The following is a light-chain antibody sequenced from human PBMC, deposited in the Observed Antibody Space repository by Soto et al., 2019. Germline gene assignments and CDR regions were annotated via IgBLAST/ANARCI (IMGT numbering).Light chain of an antibody. CDR3: HQYGSSPPYT. Sequence: EVVLTQSPGTLSLSPGESATLSCRASQSVSNNYFAWYQQKPGQAPRLLIFGSSDRATGIPERFSGSGSGTDFTLTISRLEPEDCAVYYCHQYGSSPPYTFGQGTKLEIK. V-gene: IGKV3-20*01. CDR1: QSVSNNY. CDR2: GSS. J-gene: IGKJ2*01.